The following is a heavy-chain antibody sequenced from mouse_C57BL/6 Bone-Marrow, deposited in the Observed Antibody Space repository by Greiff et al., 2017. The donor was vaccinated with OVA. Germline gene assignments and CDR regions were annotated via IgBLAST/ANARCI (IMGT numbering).Heavy chain of an antibody. CDR2: ISSGGDYI. V-gene: IGHV5-9-1*02. Sequence: EVHLVESGEGLVKPGGSLKLSCAASGFTFSSYAMSWVRQTPEKRLEWVAYISSGGDYIYYADTVKGRFTISRDNARNTLYLQMSSLRSEDTAMYYGTRLLDAMDYWGQGTAVTVSS. CDR1: GFTFSSYA. D-gene: IGHD2-1*01. J-gene: IGHJ4*01. CDR3: TRLLDAMDY.